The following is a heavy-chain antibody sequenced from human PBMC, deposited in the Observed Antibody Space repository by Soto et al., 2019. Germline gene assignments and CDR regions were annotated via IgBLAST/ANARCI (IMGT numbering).Heavy chain of an antibody. Sequence: SGPTLVNPTQTLTLTCTFSGFSLSTSGVGVGWIRQPQGKALEWLALIYWDDDKRYSPSLRSRLTITKDTSKNQVVLTMTNMAPVATASCYCARSEDFDRCFDYWGQGTLVTVSS. CDR1: GFSLSTSGVG. J-gene: IGHJ4*02. V-gene: IGHV2-5*02. CDR2: IYWDDDK. D-gene: IGHD2-15*01. CDR3: ARSEDFDRCFDY.